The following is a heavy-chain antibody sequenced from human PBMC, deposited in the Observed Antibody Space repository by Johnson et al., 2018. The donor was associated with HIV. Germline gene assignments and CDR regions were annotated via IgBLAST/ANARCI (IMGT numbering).Heavy chain of an antibody. CDR3: ARDRAWNYEGAFDI. Sequence: QEQLVESGGGVVQPGGSLRLSCAASGFTFSSYGMHWVRQAPGKGLEWVAFIRYDGSNKYYADSVKGRFTISRDNSKNTLYLQMNSLRAEDTAVYYCARDRAWNYEGAFDIWGQGTMVTVSS. D-gene: IGHD1-7*01. CDR1: GFTFSSYG. CDR2: IRYDGSNK. V-gene: IGHV3-30*02. J-gene: IGHJ3*02.